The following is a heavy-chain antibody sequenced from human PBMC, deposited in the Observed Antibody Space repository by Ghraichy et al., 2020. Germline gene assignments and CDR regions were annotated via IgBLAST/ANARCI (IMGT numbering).Heavy chain of an antibody. D-gene: IGHD1-7*01. Sequence: SETLSLTCTVSGGSVSSGSYYWSWIRQPPGKGLEWIGYIYYSGSTNYNPSLKSRVTISVDTSKNQFSLKLSSVTAADTAVYYCARSYNWNYGLFDYWGQGTLVTVSS. CDR1: GGSVSSGSYY. CDR2: IYYSGST. J-gene: IGHJ4*02. V-gene: IGHV4-61*01. CDR3: ARSYNWNYGLFDY.